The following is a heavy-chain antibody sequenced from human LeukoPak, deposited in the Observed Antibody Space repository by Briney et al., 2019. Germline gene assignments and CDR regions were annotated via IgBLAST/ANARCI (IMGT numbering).Heavy chain of an antibody. CDR2: MNPNSGNT. CDR1: GYTFTSYD. V-gene: IGHV1-8*03. D-gene: IGHD1-26*01. Sequence: ASVKVSCKASGYTFTSYDINWVRQATGQGLEWMGWMNPNSGNTGYAQKFQGRVTITKNTSISTAYMELSSLRSEDTAVYYCARGPAWEGTHYYLDYWGQGIMVTVSS. CDR3: ARGPAWEGTHYYLDY. J-gene: IGHJ4*02.